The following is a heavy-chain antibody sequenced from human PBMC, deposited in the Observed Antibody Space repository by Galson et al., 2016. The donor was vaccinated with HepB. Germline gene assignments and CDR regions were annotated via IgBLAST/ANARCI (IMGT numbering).Heavy chain of an antibody. Sequence: SLRLSCAISGFTFSNFGFHWVRQAPGKGLEWVAVIWDDGSNKFYADSVKGRFIISRDNSINTLSLQMNILRAEDTAVYYCARDGRPAQRERRHYYYYAMDVWGQGTTVTVSS. V-gene: IGHV3-33*01. J-gene: IGHJ6*02. CDR2: IWDDGSNK. CDR3: ARDGRPAQRERRHYYYYAMDV. CDR1: GFTFSNFG. D-gene: IGHD1-1*01.